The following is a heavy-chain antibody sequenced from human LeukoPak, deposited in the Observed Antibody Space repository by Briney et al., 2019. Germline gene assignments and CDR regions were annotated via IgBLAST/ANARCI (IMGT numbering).Heavy chain of an antibody. Sequence: GASVKVSCKASGGTFSSYASSWVRQAPGQGLEWMGRIIPILGIANYAQKFQGRVTITADKSTSTAYMELSSLRSEDTAVYYCARGIAAHSYGDYWGQGTLVTVSS. CDR2: IIPILGIA. V-gene: IGHV1-69*04. CDR3: ARGIAAHSYGDY. CDR1: GGTFSSYA. D-gene: IGHD6-13*01. J-gene: IGHJ4*02.